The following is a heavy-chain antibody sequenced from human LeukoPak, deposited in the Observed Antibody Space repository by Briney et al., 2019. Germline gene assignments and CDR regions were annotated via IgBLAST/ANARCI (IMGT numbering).Heavy chain of an antibody. D-gene: IGHD3-16*01. CDR2: IKSKTGGGTT. J-gene: IGHJ4*02. V-gene: IGHV3-15*01. CDR3: TTPIRGEDF. Sequence: GGSLRLSRGASGFTFSQAWMSGAPDAPGRGREWVGRIKSKTGGGTTDYAAPVKGRFSISRDDSKNTLYLQMNSLKTEDTAVYYCTTPIRGEDFWGQGTVVTVSS. CDR1: GFTFSQAW.